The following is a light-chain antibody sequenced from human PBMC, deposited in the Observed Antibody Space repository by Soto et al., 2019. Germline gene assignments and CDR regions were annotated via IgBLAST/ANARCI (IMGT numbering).Light chain of an antibody. Sequence: EIVLTQSPATLSLSPVERVTLSCRASQSVSSYLAWYQQKPGQAPRLLIYDASNRATGLPARFSGSGFGTHFTLTISSLEPEDFGLYYCQQRNWPITFGQGTRLEIK. CDR3: QQRNWPIT. V-gene: IGKV3-11*01. CDR2: DAS. CDR1: QSVSSY. J-gene: IGKJ5*01.